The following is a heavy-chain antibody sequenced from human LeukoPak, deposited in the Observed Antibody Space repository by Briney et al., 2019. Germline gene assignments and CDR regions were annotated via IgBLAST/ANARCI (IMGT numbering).Heavy chain of an antibody. CDR3: ARWGVVVAATAAL. Sequence: SETLSLTCTVSGGSISSSSHYWGWIRQPPGKGLEWIGSIYYSGSTYYNPSLKSRVTISVDTSKNQFSLKLSSVTAADTAVYYCARWGVVVAATAALWGQGTLVTVSS. CDR2: IYYSGST. J-gene: IGHJ4*02. V-gene: IGHV4-39*01. CDR1: GGSISSSSHY. D-gene: IGHD2-15*01.